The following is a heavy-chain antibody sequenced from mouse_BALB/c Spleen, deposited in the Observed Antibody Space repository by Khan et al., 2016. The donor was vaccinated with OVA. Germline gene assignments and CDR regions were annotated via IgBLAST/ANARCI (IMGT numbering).Heavy chain of an antibody. CDR2: IFPGDDST. CDR3: ARHYSGGILDWCFDD. V-gene: IGHV1S56*01. D-gene: IGHD1-1*01. J-gene: IGHJ1*01. Sequence: QVQLQQSGAELVKPGASVKLSCKASGHTFTSYDINWVRQRPDQGLEWIGWIFPGDDSTKYNEKFKGKATLTSDKSSSTAYMQLSRLTSEDSAVYFCARHYSGGILDWCFDDWGAGTTVTVSS. CDR1: GHTFTSYD.